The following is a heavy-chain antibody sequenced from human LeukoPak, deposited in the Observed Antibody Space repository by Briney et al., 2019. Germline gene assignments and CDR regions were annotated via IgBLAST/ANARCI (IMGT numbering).Heavy chain of an antibody. J-gene: IGHJ6*03. D-gene: IGHD3-3*01. V-gene: IGHV4-4*07. CDR1: GGSISSYY. CDR3: ARDIVRAPYDFTYYYYYMDV. CDR2: IYTSGST. Sequence: PSETLSLTCTVSGGSISSYYWSWIRQPAGKGLEWIGHIYTSGSTNYNPSLKSRVTMSVDTSKNQFSLKLSSVTAADTAVYYCARDIVRAPYDFTYYYYYMDVWGKGTTVTVSS.